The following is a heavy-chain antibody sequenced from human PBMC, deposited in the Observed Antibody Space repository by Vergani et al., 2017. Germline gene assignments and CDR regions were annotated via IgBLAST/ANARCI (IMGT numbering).Heavy chain of an antibody. D-gene: IGHD3-22*01. J-gene: IGHJ6*02. CDR3: TRDVHYYDSSGYYIGLRYYYGMDV. Sequence: EVQLVESGGGLVKPGRSLRLSCTASGFTFGDYAMSWFRQAPGKGLEWVGFIRSKAYGGTTEYAASVKGRFTISRDDSKSIAYLQMNSLKTEDTAVYYCTRDVHYYDSSGYYIGLRYYYGMDVWGQGTTVTVSS. CDR2: IRSKAYGGTT. CDR1: GFTFGDYA. V-gene: IGHV3-49*05.